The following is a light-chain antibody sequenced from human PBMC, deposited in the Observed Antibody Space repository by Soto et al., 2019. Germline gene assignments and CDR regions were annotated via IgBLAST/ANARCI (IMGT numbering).Light chain of an antibody. J-gene: IGKJ5*01. Sequence: IQMTQSPYSLFASVGDRVTITCQATQDINIYLNWYQQKPGKAPNLLIYDASNLEIGVPSRFSGSGSGTHFTFTISSLQTEDIGTYYCQQYYILPLPFGRGTRLQLK. CDR1: QDINIY. CDR2: DAS. V-gene: IGKV1-33*01. CDR3: QQYYILPLP.